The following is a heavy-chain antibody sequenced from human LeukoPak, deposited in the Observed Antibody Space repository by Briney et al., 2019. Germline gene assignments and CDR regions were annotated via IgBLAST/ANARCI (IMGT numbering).Heavy chain of an antibody. Sequence: PGRSLRLSCAASGFTFSSYGMHWVRQAPGKGLEWVAVIWYDGSNKYYADSVKGRFTISRDNAKNSLYLQMNSLRAEDTAVYYCAVDYYDSSGYYYDWGQGTLVTVSS. J-gene: IGHJ4*02. CDR3: AVDYYDSSGYYYD. CDR1: GFTFSSYG. D-gene: IGHD3-22*01. V-gene: IGHV3-33*03. CDR2: IWYDGSNK.